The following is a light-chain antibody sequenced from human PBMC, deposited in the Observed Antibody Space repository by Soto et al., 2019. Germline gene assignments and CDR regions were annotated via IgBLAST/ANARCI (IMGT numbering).Light chain of an antibody. CDR1: SSDVGVYNL. V-gene: IGLV2-14*01. CDR3: CSYTSSSIRV. Sequence: QSVLSQPASVSGSPGQSITISCTGTSSDVGVYNLVSWYQQHPGKAPKLIIYEVGNRPSGVSNRLSGSKSGNTASLTISGLQADDEADYYCCSYTSSSIRVFGGGTQLTVL. CDR2: EVG. J-gene: IGLJ3*02.